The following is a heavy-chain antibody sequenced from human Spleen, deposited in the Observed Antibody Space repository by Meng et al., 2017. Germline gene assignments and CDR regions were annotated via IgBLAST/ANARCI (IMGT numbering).Heavy chain of an antibody. D-gene: IGHD3-9*01. J-gene: IGHJ4*02. CDR3: ARDADWVIFDH. CDR2: ISESGTHK. Sequence: GESLKISCAASGFTFHSSEMNWVRQTPGKGLEWVSYISESGTHKYYADSVKGRFTISRDDAKNTVYLQMNSLRAEDTAVYYCARDADWVIFDHWGQGALVTVSS. CDR1: GFTFHSSE. V-gene: IGHV3-48*03.